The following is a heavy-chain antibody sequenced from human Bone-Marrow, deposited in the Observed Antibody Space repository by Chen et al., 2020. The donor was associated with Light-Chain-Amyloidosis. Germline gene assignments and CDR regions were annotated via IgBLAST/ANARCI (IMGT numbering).Heavy chain of an antibody. V-gene: IGHV5-51*01. D-gene: IGHD2-21*01. CDR1: GYTFPNYW. Sequence: GPEVKKPGESLKISCKGSGYTFPNYWIGWVRQMPGKGLEWMGVIYPDDSDARYSPSFEGQVTISADKSITTAYLQWRSLKASDTAMYYCARRRDCYNFDYWGQGTLVTVSS. CDR2: IYPDDSDA. J-gene: IGHJ4*02. CDR3: ARRRDCYNFDY.